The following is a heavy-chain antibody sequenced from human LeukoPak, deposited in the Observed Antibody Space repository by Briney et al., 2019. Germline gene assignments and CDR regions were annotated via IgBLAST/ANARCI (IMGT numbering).Heavy chain of an antibody. CDR2: VSGSSGST. Sequence: PGGSLRLSSAASSFTCSSFAMIWVRQAPGKGLEWVLAVSGSSGSTYYADSVKVRFTISRDNCKNTLYLQMNSPGATATPLYYCAKTAPYYSDYWGQGTLVTVSS. V-gene: IGHV3-23*01. CDR1: SFTCSSFA. J-gene: IGHJ4*02. CDR3: AKTAPYYSDY.